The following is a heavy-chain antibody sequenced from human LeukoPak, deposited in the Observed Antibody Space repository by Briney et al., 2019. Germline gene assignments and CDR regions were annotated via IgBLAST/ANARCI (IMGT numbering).Heavy chain of an antibody. J-gene: IGHJ4*02. CDR1: GYTFTSYG. CDR3: ARTGAARLFDY. CDR2: ISAYNGNT. Sequence: ASVKVSCKASGYTFTSYGISWVRQAPGQGLEWMGWISAYNGNTNYAQKLQGRVTMTTDTSTSTACMELRSLRSDDTAVYYCARTGAARLFDYWGQGTLVTVSS. V-gene: IGHV1-18*01. D-gene: IGHD6-6*01.